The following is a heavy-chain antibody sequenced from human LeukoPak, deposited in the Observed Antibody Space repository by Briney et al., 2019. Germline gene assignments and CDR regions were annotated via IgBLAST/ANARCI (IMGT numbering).Heavy chain of an antibody. CDR2: IYYSGGT. Sequence: SETLSLTCTVSGDSISSYYWSWIRQPPGMGLEWIGYIYYSGGTDYNPSLKSRVTILVDTSKNQFSLKLRSVTAADTAVYYCARHVTISGPYDASDIWGQGTMVTVPP. J-gene: IGHJ3*02. CDR1: GDSISSYY. CDR3: ARHVTISGPYDASDI. V-gene: IGHV4-59*08. D-gene: IGHD5-24*01.